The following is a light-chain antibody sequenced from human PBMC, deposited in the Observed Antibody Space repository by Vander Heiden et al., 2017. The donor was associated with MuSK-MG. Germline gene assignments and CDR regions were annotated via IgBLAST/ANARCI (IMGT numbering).Light chain of an antibody. CDR2: EVS. CDR1: SSDVGAYNY. J-gene: IGLJ3*02. V-gene: IGLV2-8*01. Sequence: QSALTQPPSASGSPCQPVPISCTGTSSDVGAYNYVSWYQQHPGKAPKLMIYEVSKRPSGVPDRFSGSKSGNTASLTVSGLQAEDEADYYCSTYAGSNVLFGGGTKVTVL. CDR3: STYAGSNVL.